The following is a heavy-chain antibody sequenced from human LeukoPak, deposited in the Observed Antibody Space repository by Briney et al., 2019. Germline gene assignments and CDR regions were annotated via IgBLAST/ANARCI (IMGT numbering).Heavy chain of an antibody. D-gene: IGHD3-9*01. V-gene: IGHV3-53*01. Sequence: PAGSLRLSCAASGFTVTSNYMTWVRQAPGKGLEWVSIIYDNGDTYYADSVKGRFTVTRDSSKNTVSLEMNSLRVDDTAVYYCVSHSDPLTGYSFDYWGQGTLVTVSS. CDR3: VSHSDPLTGYSFDY. CDR2: IYDNGDT. CDR1: GFTVTSNY. J-gene: IGHJ4*02.